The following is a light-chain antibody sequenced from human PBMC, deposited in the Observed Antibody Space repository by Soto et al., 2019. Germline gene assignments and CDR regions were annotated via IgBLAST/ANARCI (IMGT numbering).Light chain of an antibody. CDR3: AAWDVSLTAWV. CDR1: SSNIGTYT. Sequence: QPVLTQPPSASGTPGQRVTISCSGTSSNIGTYTVNWYQQLPGTAPKLLIYTDYQRPSGVPDRFSGSKSGTSASLAINGLHSEDEADYYCAAWDVSLTAWVFGGGTQLTVL. V-gene: IGLV1-44*01. J-gene: IGLJ3*02. CDR2: TDY.